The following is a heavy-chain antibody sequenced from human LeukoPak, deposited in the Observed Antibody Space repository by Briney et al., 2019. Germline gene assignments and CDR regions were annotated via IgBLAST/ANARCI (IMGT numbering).Heavy chain of an antibody. CDR3: ARGIITIFGVVIIFGDY. Sequence: GASVKVSCKASGYTFTGYYMHWVRQAPGRGLEWMGWINPNSGGTNYAQKFQGRVTMTRDTSISTAYMELSRLRSDDTAVYYCARGIITIFGVVIIFGDYWGQGTLVTVSS. CDR1: GYTFTGYY. D-gene: IGHD3-3*01. V-gene: IGHV1-2*02. J-gene: IGHJ4*02. CDR2: INPNSGGT.